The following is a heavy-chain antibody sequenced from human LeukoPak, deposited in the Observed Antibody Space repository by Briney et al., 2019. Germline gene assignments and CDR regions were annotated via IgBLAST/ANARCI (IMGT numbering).Heavy chain of an antibody. J-gene: IGHJ4*02. CDR2: IYSGGST. Sequence: GGSLRLSCAASGFTVSSNYMSWVRQAPGKGLEWVSVIYSGGSTYYADSVKGRFTISRDNSKNTLYLQMNSLRAGDTAVYYCARDLRGYSYGYFDYWGQGTLVTVSS. D-gene: IGHD5-18*01. CDR1: GFTVSSNY. V-gene: IGHV3-53*01. CDR3: ARDLRGYSYGYFDY.